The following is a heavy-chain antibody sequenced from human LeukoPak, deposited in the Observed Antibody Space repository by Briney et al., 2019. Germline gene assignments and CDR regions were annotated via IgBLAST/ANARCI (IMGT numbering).Heavy chain of an antibody. CDR1: GGSISSYY. Sequence: SETLSLTCTVSGGSISSYYWSWIRQPPGKGLEWIGYIYYSGSTNYNPSLKSRVTISVDTSRNQFSLMLSSVTAADTAVYYCARDLGQYFDSWGQGAPVTVSS. D-gene: IGHD3-16*01. V-gene: IGHV4-59*01. CDR2: IYYSGST. J-gene: IGHJ4*02. CDR3: ARDLGQYFDS.